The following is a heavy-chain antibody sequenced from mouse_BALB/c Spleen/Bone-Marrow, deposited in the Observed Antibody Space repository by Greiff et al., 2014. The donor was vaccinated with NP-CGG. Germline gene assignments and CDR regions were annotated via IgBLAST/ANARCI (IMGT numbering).Heavy chain of an antibody. Sequence: LQESGAELVRPGSSVKISCKASGYAFSSYWMNWVKQRPGQGLEWIGQIYPGDGDTNYNGKFKGKATLTADKSSSTAYMQLSSLTSEDSAVYFCARGVTMDYWGQGTSVTVSS. D-gene: IGHD2-13*01. J-gene: IGHJ4*01. CDR2: IYPGDGDT. CDR3: ARGVTMDY. V-gene: IGHV1-80*01. CDR1: GYAFSSYW.